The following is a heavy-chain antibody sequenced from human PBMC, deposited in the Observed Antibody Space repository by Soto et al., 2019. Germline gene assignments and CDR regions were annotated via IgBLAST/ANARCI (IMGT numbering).Heavy chain of an antibody. Sequence: QVHLVESGGGVVQPGTSLRVSCVGSGFTFRSYVIHWVRQAPGKGPEWVALTSYDGSDKYYDDSVRGRFTISRDNSRNTVDLQMDSLRLEDTALYYCARWGTTGGLDVWGQGTLVSVSS. D-gene: IGHD3-16*01. CDR2: TSYDGSDK. V-gene: IGHV3-30*19. CDR3: ARWGTTGGLDV. CDR1: GFTFRSYV. J-gene: IGHJ1*01.